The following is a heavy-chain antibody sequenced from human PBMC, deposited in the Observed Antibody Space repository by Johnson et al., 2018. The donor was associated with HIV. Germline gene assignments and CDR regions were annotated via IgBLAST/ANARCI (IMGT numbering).Heavy chain of an antibody. CDR3: AKERESTSHREHDAFDI. CDR1: GFTVSSNY. J-gene: IGHJ3*02. Sequence: VQLVESGGGLVQPGGSLRLSCAASGFTVSSNYMSWVRQAPGKGLEWVSVIYSGGSTYYTDYVKGRFTLSRDNSKNTLYVQMNRLRAEDTAVYYCAKERESTSHREHDAFDIWGQGTMVTVSS. CDR2: IYSGGST. D-gene: IGHD1-26*01. V-gene: IGHV3-66*01.